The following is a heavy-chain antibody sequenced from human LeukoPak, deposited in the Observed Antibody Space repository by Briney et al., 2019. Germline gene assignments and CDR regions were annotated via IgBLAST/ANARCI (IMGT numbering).Heavy chain of an antibody. J-gene: IGHJ3*02. Sequence: GASVKVSCKASGYTFTSYGISWVRQAPGQGLEWMGCISAYNGNTNYAQKLQGRVTMTTDTSTSTAYMELRSLRSDDTAVYYCARAFLAAAGNAFDIWGQGTMVTVSS. V-gene: IGHV1-18*01. CDR3: ARAFLAAAGNAFDI. D-gene: IGHD6-13*01. CDR1: GYTFTSYG. CDR2: ISAYNGNT.